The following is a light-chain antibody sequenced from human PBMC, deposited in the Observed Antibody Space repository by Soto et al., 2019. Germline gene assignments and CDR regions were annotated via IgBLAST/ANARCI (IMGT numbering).Light chain of an antibody. CDR1: RSNIGGNT. CDR3: AAWDDSLNVYV. CDR2: SNN. J-gene: IGLJ1*01. V-gene: IGLV1-44*01. Sequence: QSVLTQPPSASGTPGQRVTISCSGSRSNIGGNTVNWYQQLPGTAPKLLIYSNNQRPSGVPDRFSGSKSGTSASLAISGLQSEDEADYYCAAWDDSLNVYVFGTGTKVTVL.